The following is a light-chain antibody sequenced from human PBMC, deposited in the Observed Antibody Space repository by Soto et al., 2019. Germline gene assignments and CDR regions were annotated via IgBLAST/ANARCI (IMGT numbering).Light chain of an antibody. CDR3: LSHRSGDSHV. CDR2: GVT. V-gene: IGLV2-14*01. CDR1: SSAIGAYNY. J-gene: IGLJ1*01. Sequence: PVLTQPASGCGSPGRCITISCIGTSSAIGAYNYVSWYQRYPGKAPMLMIYGVTNRPSGVSNRVSGSKTGITASLTLSPLQPEDEADYYCLSHRSGDSHVFGTGSKVTVL.